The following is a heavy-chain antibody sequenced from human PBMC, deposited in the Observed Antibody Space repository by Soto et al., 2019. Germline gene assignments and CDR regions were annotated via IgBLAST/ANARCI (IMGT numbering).Heavy chain of an antibody. J-gene: IGHJ4*02. CDR2: IIPLFGTP. CDR3: ARDRDDYGSGNYYNRIDF. Sequence: QVQLVQSGAEVKKPGSSVKVSCKASGGIFSTYAISWLRQAPGQGLEWMGGIIPLFGTPNYAQRFQGRVPITAGESTSTAYMELSRLRSEDTAVYYCARDRDDYGSGNYYNRIDFWGQGTLVTVSS. CDR1: GGIFSTYA. D-gene: IGHD3-10*01. V-gene: IGHV1-69*01.